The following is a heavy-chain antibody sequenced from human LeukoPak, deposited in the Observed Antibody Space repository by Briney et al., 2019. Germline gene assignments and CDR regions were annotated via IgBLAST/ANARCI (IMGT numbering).Heavy chain of an antibody. D-gene: IGHD1-1*01. CDR2: ISAGGNSP. CDR3: GEVQIHHWNRRFDP. CDR1: GFTFNNYA. J-gene: IGHJ6*01. Sequence: GGSLRLSCAASGFTFNNYAMTWVRQTPGKGLEWVSGISAGGNSPYYADSVKGRFTISRDNSKNTVYLQMNSLRVEETGIYLCGEVQIHHWNRRFDPWGPGTPLTLS. V-gene: IGHV3-23*01.